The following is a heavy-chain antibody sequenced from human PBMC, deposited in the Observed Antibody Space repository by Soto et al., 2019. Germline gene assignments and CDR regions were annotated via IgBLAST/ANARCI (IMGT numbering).Heavy chain of an antibody. CDR3: ASSNIAAAGFYYYGMDV. CDR1: GGSVSSGSYY. J-gene: IGHJ6*02. V-gene: IGHV4-61*01. Sequence: SETLSLTCTVSGGSVSSGSYYWSWIRQPPGKGLEWIGYIYYSGSTNYNPSLKSRVTISVDTSKNQFSLKLSSVTAADTAVYYCASSNIAAAGFYYYGMDVWSRGTTVTVSS. D-gene: IGHD6-13*01. CDR2: IYYSGST.